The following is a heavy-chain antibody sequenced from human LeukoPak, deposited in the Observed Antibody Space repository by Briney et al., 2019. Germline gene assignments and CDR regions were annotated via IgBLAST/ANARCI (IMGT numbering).Heavy chain of an antibody. CDR1: GFTFSSYW. CDR3: ARVNSGWPVDY. CDR2: IWHDGSDK. Sequence: SGGSLRLSCAASGFTFSSYWMSWVRQAPGKGLEWVAIIWHDGSDKYYGDSVKGRFTISRDNSKNTLYLQMNSLRAEDTAVYYCARVNSGWPVDYWGQGTLVTVSS. D-gene: IGHD6-19*01. J-gene: IGHJ4*02. V-gene: IGHV3-33*08.